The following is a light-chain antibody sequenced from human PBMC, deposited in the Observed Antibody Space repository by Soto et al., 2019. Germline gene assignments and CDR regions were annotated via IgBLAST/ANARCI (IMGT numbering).Light chain of an antibody. CDR3: LQDSTYPLT. CDR1: QNIDTY. CDR2: DAS. J-gene: IGKJ4*01. Sequence: VLTQSPATLSSSPGESVTLSCRASQNIDTYLAWYQQRPGQAPRLLIYDASYRAVGIPSRFSGSGSGTDFTLTISGLQPDDFATYYCLQDSTYPLTFGGGTKVDIK. V-gene: IGKV3-11*01.